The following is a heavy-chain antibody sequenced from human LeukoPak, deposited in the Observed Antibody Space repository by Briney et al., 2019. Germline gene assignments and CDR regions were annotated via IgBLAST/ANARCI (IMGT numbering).Heavy chain of an antibody. J-gene: IGHJ2*01. CDR2: MSGDEDYT. D-gene: IGHD4-17*01. CDR1: GFTFSTYT. CDR3: AKEVLDYEIPYWYFDL. V-gene: IGHV3-23*01. Sequence: GGSLRLSCAASGFTFSTYTMSWVRQAPGKGLEWVSAMSGDEDYTYYADSVKGRFTVSRDNSKNTLYLQMNSLRAEDTAVYHCAKEVLDYEIPYWYFDLWGRGILVTVSS.